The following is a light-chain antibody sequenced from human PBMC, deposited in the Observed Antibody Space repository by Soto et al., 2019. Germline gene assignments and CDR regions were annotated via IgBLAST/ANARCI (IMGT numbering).Light chain of an antibody. CDR3: QNYNGYRWK. Sequence: DIQLTQSPSVLSASVVDTVTITCRSSQALSNYLAWYQQKPGKAPDLLIYSASTLQSGVPSRFSGSGSETEFSLTIRALQPEDFATYYCQNYNGYRWKFGQGTKVAIK. CDR1: QALSNY. V-gene: IGKV1-9*01. J-gene: IGKJ1*01. CDR2: SAS.